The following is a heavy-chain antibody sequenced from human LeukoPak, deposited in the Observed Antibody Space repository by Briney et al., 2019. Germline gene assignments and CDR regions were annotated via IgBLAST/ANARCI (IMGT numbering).Heavy chain of an antibody. Sequence: GGSLRLSCAASGFTFSSYEMNWVRQAPGKGLEWVSYISSSGSTIYYADSVKGRFTISRDNAKNSLYLQMNSLRAEDTAVYYCARDEQEDYYYYYSMDVWGQGTTVTVSS. J-gene: IGHJ6*02. CDR1: GFTFSSYE. V-gene: IGHV3-48*03. D-gene: IGHD1/OR15-1a*01. CDR3: ARDEQEDYYYYYSMDV. CDR2: ISSSGSTI.